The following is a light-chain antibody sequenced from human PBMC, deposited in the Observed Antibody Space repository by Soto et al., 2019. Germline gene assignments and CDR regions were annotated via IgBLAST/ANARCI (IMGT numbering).Light chain of an antibody. J-gene: IGKJ1*01. V-gene: IGKV1-27*01. Sequence: DIQMTQSPSSLSASVGDRVTITCRASQGISNDFAWYQQKPGKVPKLLIYAAYTLQSGVPSRFIGSGSGTDFTHTISSLQPEDVATYYCQHYINAPWTFGPGTKVELK. CDR1: QGISND. CDR3: QHYINAPWT. CDR2: AAY.